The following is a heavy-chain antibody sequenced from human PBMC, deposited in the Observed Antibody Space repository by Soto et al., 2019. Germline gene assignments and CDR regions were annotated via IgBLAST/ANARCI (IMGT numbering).Heavy chain of an antibody. Sequence: GGSLRLSCAASGFTFSSYAMSWVRQAPGKGLEWVSAISGSGGSTYYADSAKGRFTISRDNSKNTLYLQMNSLRAEDTAVYYCAKGRDGSYDFDYWGQGTLVTVSS. CDR1: GFTFSSYA. CDR2: ISGSGGST. V-gene: IGHV3-23*01. CDR3: AKGRDGSYDFDY. D-gene: IGHD1-26*01. J-gene: IGHJ4*02.